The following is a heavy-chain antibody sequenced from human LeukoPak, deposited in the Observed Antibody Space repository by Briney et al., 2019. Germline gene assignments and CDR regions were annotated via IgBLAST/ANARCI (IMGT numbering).Heavy chain of an antibody. Sequence: SETLSLTCTVSGYSISSGYYWGWIRQPPGKGLEWIGSIYHSGSTYYNPSLKSRVTISVDTSKNQFSLKLSSVTAADTAVYYCARSITMVRGQPNDAFDIWGQGTMVTVSS. CDR2: IYHSGST. V-gene: IGHV4-38-2*02. CDR3: ARSITMVRGQPNDAFDI. J-gene: IGHJ3*02. CDR1: GYSISSGYY. D-gene: IGHD3-10*01.